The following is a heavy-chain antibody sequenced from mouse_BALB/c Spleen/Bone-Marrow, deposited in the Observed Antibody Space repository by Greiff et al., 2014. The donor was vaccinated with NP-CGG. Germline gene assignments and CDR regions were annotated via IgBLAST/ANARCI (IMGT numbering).Heavy chain of an antibody. D-gene: IGHD4-1*01. V-gene: IGHV14-3*02. Sequence: VQLKESGAELVKPGASVKLSCTASGFNTKDTYMHWVTQRPEQGLEWIGRIDPANGNTKYDPKFQGKATITADTSSNTAYLQLSSLTSEDTAVYYCARWEYYAMDYWGQGTSVTVSS. CDR3: ARWEYYAMDY. CDR1: GFNTKDTY. J-gene: IGHJ4*01. CDR2: IDPANGNT.